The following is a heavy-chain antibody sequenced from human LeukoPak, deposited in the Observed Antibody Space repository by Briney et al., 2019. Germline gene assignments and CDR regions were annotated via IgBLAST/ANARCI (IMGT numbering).Heavy chain of an antibody. V-gene: IGHV3-30*02. CDR1: GFTFSSHW. CDR2: IRYDGSNK. D-gene: IGHD6-19*01. CDR3: AKYSGGWSTYYFDF. Sequence: PGGSLRLSCAASGFTFSSHWMSWVRQAPGKGLEWVAFIRYDGSNKYYADSVKGRFTISRDNSKNTLYLQMNRLRAEDTAVYYCAKYSGGWSTYYFDFWGQGTLVTVSS. J-gene: IGHJ4*02.